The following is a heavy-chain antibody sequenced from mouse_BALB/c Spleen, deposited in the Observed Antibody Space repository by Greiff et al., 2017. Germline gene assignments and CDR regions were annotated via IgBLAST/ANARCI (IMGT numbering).Heavy chain of an antibody. D-gene: IGHD1-2*01. CDR3: ARGITTATNYAMDY. CDR1: GFTFSSYA. Sequence: EVQRVESGGGLVKPGGSLKLSCAASGFTFSSYAMSWVRQTPEKRLEWVASISSGGSTYYPDSVKGRFTISRDNARNILYLQMSSLRSEDTAMYYCARGITTATNYAMDYWGQGTSVTVSA. V-gene: IGHV5-6-5*01. J-gene: IGHJ4*01. CDR2: ISSGGST.